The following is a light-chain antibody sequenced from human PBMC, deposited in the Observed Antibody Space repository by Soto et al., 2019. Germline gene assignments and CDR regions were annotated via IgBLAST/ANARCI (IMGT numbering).Light chain of an antibody. V-gene: IGKV3-20*01. Sequence: EIVLTQSPGTLSLSPGERATLSCRASQSVSSSYLAWYQQKPGQAPRLLISGALSRATGIPDRFSGSGSGTAFTLTISRLEPEDFAVYYCQQYGSSPWTFGQGTKVEIK. CDR1: QSVSSSY. CDR2: GAL. CDR3: QQYGSSPWT. J-gene: IGKJ1*01.